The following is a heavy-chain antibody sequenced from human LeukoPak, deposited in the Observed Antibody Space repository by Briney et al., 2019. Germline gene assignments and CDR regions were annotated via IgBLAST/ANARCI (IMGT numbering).Heavy chain of an antibody. D-gene: IGHD6-13*01. V-gene: IGHV3-30-3*01. CDR2: ISYDGSNE. CDR1: GFIFSRHT. J-gene: IGHJ4*02. CDR3: VRSSAAAKYYFDY. Sequence: AGGSLRLSCAASGFIFSRHTMHWVRLAPGKGLQWVALISYDGSNEYFADSVKGRFTISRDNSRNTLSLQVNSLRLEDTAVYYCVRSSAAAKYYFDYWGQGTLVTVSS.